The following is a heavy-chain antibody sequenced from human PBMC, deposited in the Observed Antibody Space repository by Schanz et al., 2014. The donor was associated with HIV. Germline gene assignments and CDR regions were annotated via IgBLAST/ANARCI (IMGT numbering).Heavy chain of an antibody. CDR1: EFTLSSYG. CDR3: ARDVAGCSGTSCYSDAFDI. CDR2: ISYDGSNK. Sequence: QAQLVESGGGVVQPGRSLRLSCEASEFTLSSYGMHWVRQAPGKGLEWVAVISYDGSNKYYADSVKGRFTISRDNSKNTLFLQMNSLRAEDTAVYFCARDVAGCSGTSCYSDAFDIWGQGTLVTVSS. D-gene: IGHD2-2*01. V-gene: IGHV3-33*05. J-gene: IGHJ3*02.